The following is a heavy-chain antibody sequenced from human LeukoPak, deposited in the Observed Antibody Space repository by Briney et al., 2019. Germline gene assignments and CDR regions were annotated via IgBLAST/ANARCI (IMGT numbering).Heavy chain of an antibody. V-gene: IGHV4-59*05. J-gene: IGHJ4*02. D-gene: IGHD2-2*01. Sequence: PGGSLRLSCAVSGFTFSSYSMNWVRRAPGKGLEWIGSIYYSGSTYYNPSLKSRVTISVDTSKNQFSLKLSSVTAADTAVYYCAILTGRTTGFDYWGQGTLVTVSS. CDR3: AILTGRTTGFDY. CDR2: IYYSGST. CDR1: GFTFSSYSMN.